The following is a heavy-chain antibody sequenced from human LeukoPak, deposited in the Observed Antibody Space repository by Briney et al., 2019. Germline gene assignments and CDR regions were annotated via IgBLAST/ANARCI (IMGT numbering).Heavy chain of an antibody. V-gene: IGHV1-18*01. D-gene: IGHD2-2*01. CDR1: GYTFTANG. CDR2: INAYNGNT. CDR3: ARSGHCSGAACYAEGIEY. Sequence: ASVKVSCKASGYTFTANGITWVRQAPGQGLEWMGWINAYNGNTVYAQMFQGRVSMITDTSTSTAYMEVTNLRSADTAMYFCARSGHCSGAACYAEGIEYWGQGTLVTVSS. J-gene: IGHJ4*02.